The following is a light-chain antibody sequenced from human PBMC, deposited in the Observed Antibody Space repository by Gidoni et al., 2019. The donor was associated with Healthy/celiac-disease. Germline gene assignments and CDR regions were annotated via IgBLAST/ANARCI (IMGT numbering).Light chain of an antibody. CDR1: QSVSSY. CDR2: DAS. V-gene: IGKV3-11*01. Sequence: ELVLTQSPATLSLSPGERATLSRRASQSVSSYLAWYQQKPGQAPRLLIYDASNRATGIPARFSGSGSGTDCTLTISSLEPEDFAVYYCQQRSNWPHTFGQGTKLEIK. J-gene: IGKJ2*01. CDR3: QQRSNWPHT.